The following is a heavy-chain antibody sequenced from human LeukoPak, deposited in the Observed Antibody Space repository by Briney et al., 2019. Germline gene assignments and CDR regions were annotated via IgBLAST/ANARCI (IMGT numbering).Heavy chain of an antibody. CDR1: VGSISSYY. V-gene: IGHV4-59*08. J-gene: IGHJ4*02. CDR3: ARKDHRGAETFFDY. D-gene: IGHD3-10*01. CDR2: IYYSGKT. Sequence: SETLSLMCTLSVGSISSYYRSCIRQPPGKGLEGSRYIYYSGKTNYNPSLTSRITISVDTSNNQCSLKLSSVTAADPAVYYCARKDHRGAETFFDYWGQGTLVTVSS.